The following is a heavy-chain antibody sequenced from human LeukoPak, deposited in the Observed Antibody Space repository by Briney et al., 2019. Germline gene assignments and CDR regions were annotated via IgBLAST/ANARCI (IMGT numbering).Heavy chain of an antibody. CDR2: ISGSGGST. J-gene: IGHJ4*02. V-gene: IGHV3-23*01. CDR1: GFTFSSYA. CDR3: ARDSYGDANFDS. Sequence: GGSLRLSCAASGFTFSSYAMSWVRQAPGKGLEWVSAISGSGGSTNYADSVKGRFTISRDISKNEVYLQMNSLRPEDTAVYYCARDSYGDANFDSWGQGTLVTVSS. D-gene: IGHD4-17*01.